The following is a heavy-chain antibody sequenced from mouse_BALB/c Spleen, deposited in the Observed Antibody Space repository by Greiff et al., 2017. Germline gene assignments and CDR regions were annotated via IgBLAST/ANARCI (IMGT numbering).Heavy chain of an antibody. Sequence: EVQLQESGAELVRPGALVKLSCKASGFTIKDYYMHWVKQRPEQGLEWIGWIDPENGNTIYDPKFQGKASITADTSSNTAYLQLSSLTSEDTAVYYCARWGKLGYGSSVGYWGQGTTLTVSS. V-gene: IGHV14-1*02. CDR1: GFTIKDYY. CDR2: IDPENGNT. D-gene: IGHD1-1*01. J-gene: IGHJ2*01. CDR3: ARWGKLGYGSSVGY.